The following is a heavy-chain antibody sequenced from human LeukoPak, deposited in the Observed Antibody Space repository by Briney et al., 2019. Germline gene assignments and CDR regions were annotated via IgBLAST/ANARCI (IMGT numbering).Heavy chain of an antibody. CDR1: GFTFSDAW. CDR3: TTNRYSRRWLGGAFAI. V-gene: IGHV3-15*01. D-gene: IGHD6-13*01. CDR2: TKSKSGGGTT. J-gene: IGHJ3*02. Sequence: RGALRLSCVASGFTFSDAWMCWVRHDLGEGLEWVGRTKSKSGGGTTDYAAPVKGRFTISRDDSKNTLYLQMDSLKSEDTAVYSCTTNRYSRRWLGGAFAIWGQGTMVTVSS.